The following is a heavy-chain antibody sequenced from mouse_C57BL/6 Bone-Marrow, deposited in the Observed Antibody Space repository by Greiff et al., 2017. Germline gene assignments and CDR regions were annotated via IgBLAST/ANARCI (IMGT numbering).Heavy chain of an antibody. CDR3: VRGYYGSSPWFAY. Sequence: VQLVESGGGLVQPKGSLKLSCAASGFSFNTYAMNWVRQAPGKGLEWVARIRSKSNNYATYYADSVKDRFTISRDDSESMLYLQMNNLKTEDTAMYYCVRGYYGSSPWFAYWGQGTLVTVSA. CDR1: GFSFNTYA. CDR2: IRSKSNNYAT. D-gene: IGHD1-1*01. J-gene: IGHJ3*01. V-gene: IGHV10-1*01.